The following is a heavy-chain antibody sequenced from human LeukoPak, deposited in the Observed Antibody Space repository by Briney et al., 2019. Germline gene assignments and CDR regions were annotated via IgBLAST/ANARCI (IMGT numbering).Heavy chain of an antibody. V-gene: IGHV5-51*01. CDR1: GYSFTSYW. CDR2: IYPGDSDT. Sequence: GESLKISCKGSGYSFTSYWIGWVRQMPGKGLEWMGIIYPGDSDTRYSSSFQGQVTISADKSISTAYLQWSSLKASDTAMYYCARLEPYDSSGYAFDIWGQGTMVTVSS. CDR3: ARLEPYDSSGYAFDI. J-gene: IGHJ3*02. D-gene: IGHD3-22*01.